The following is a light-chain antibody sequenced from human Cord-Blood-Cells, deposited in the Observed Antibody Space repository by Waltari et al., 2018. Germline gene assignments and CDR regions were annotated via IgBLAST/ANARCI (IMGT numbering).Light chain of an antibody. CDR1: SSDVGGYNY. J-gene: IGLJ1*01. CDR3: SSYTSSSTLYV. Sequence: QSALTQPASVSGSPGQSITISCPGTSSDVGGYNYVSWYQQHPGKAPKRMIYDVSNRPSGVSNRFSGSKSGNTASLTISGLQAEDEADYYCSSYTSSSTLYVFGTGTKVTVL. V-gene: IGLV2-14*03. CDR2: DVS.